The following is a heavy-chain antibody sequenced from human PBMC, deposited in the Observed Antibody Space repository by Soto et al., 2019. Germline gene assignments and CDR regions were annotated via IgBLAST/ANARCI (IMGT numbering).Heavy chain of an antibody. CDR1: GGTISSGAYY. D-gene: IGHD2-2*01. V-gene: IGHV4-30-4*01. J-gene: IGHJ5*02. CDR2: IYYSGST. Sequence: QVQLQESGPGLVKPSQTLSLTCTVSGGTISSGAYYWSWIRQPPGKGLEWIGYIYYSGSTYYNPSLKSRVTISVDTSKNQFSLKLSSVNAADTAVYYCARGSYCSSTSCYSGLWFDPWGQGTLVTVSS. CDR3: ARGSYCSSTSCYSGLWFDP.